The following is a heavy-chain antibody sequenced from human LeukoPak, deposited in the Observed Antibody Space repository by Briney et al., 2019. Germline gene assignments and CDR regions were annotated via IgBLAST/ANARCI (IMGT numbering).Heavy chain of an antibody. D-gene: IGHD2-2*01. CDR1: GGSISSSSYY. V-gene: IGHV4-39*01. CDR3: AGQYCSSTTCYDLFAY. J-gene: IGHJ4*02. Sequence: SETLSLTCTVSGGSISSSSYYWGWIRQPPGKGLEWIGSIYYSGSTYYNPSLKSRVTISVDTSKNQFSLQLSSVTAADTALYYCAGQYCSSTTCYDLFAYWGQGTLVTVSS. CDR2: IYYSGST.